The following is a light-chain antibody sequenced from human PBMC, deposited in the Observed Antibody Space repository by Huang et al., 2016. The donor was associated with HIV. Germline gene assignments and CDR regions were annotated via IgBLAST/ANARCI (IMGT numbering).Light chain of an antibody. CDR2: SSS. CDR1: QAIGTY. J-gene: IGKJ4*01. Sequence: TQLTQSPSSLSASVGDRVTITCRANQAIGTYLAWYQQKPGKAPELLLNSSSTLRSGVPSRFSGGGSGTDFTLTITSRQPEDFASYSCQHLYTFGGGTKVEIK. CDR3: QHLYT. V-gene: IGKV1-9*01.